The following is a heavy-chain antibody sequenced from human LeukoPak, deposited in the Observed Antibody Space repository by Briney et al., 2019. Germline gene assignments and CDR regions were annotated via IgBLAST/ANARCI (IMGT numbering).Heavy chain of an antibody. CDR3: ARVYFEGYSGGWHLIWAFDI. D-gene: IGHD6-19*01. J-gene: IGHJ3*02. Sequence: PSETLSLTCTVSGGSISSYYWSWIRQPAGKGLEWIGRIYTSGSTNYNPSLKSRVTMSVDTSKNQFSLKLSSVTAADTAVYYCARVYFEGYSGGWHLIWAFDIWGQGTMVTVSS. CDR1: GGSISSYY. CDR2: IYTSGST. V-gene: IGHV4-4*07.